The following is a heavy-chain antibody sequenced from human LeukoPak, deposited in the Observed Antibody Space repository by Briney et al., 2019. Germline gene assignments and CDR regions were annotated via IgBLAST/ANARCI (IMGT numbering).Heavy chain of an antibody. V-gene: IGHV4-4*09. J-gene: IGHJ4*02. Sequence: SETLSLACTVARGSVSGAIRSYYWSWLRQRPGKGLEWIGYVSTSGSINDNPSLRTRLTISVDTSRNHFFLNLSYVTAADTAVYYCAKIPLGYSGAYYFDYWGQGTLVTVS. CDR3: AKIPLGYSGAYYFDY. CDR1: RGSVSGAIRSYY. CDR2: VSTSGSI. D-gene: IGHD5-12*01.